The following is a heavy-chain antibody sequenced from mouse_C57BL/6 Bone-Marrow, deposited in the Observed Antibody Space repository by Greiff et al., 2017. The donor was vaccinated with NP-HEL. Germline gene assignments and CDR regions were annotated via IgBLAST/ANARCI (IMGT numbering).Heavy chain of an antibody. J-gene: IGHJ2*01. CDR1: GFNIKDDY. V-gene: IGHV14-4*01. CDR3: TTLCLLVDY. CDR2: IDPENGDT. Sequence: VQLQQSGAELVRPGASVKLSCTASGFNIKDDYMHWVKQRPEQGLEWIGWIDPENGDTEYASKFQGKATITADPSSNTAYLQLSSLTSEDTAVYYCTTLCLLVDYWGQGTTLTVSS. D-gene: IGHD2-1*01.